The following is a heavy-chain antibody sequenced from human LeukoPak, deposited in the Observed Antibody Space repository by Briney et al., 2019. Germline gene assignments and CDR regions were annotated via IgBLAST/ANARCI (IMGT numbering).Heavy chain of an antibody. V-gene: IGHV3-7*01. J-gene: IGHJ4*02. Sequence: PGGSLRLSCAASGFTFSSYWMSWVRQAPGKGLEWVANIKQDGSEKYYVDSVKGRFTISRDNAKNSLHLQMNSLRAEDTAVYYCARASQLRYFDWRYYFDYWGQGTLVTVSS. CDR3: ARASQLRYFDWRYYFDY. D-gene: IGHD3-9*01. CDR1: GFTFSSYW. CDR2: IKQDGSEK.